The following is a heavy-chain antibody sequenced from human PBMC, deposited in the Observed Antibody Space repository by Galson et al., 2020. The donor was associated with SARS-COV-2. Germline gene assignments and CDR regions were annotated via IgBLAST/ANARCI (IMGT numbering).Heavy chain of an antibody. D-gene: IGHD5-18*01. CDR2: NYYSGST. V-gene: IGHV4-39*01. CDR1: GGSISSSSYY. J-gene: IGHJ4*02. Sequence: ETSETLSLTCTVSGGSISSSSYYWGCIRQPPGKGLEWIGSNYYSGSTYYNPSLKSRVTISVATSKNQFSLKLSSVTAADTAVYYCASSGSNGVTQFDYWGQGATVTVSS. CDR3: ASSGSNGVTQFDY.